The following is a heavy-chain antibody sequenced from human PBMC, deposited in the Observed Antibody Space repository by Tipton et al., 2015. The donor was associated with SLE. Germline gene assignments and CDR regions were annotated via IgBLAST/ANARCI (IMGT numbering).Heavy chain of an antibody. CDR1: GFTFDDYA. V-gene: IGHV3-9*01. CDR2: ISWNSGSI. D-gene: IGHD3-10*01. J-gene: IGHJ6*02. Sequence: SLRLSCAASGFTFDDYAMHWVRQALGKGLEGVSGISWNSGSIGYADSVKGRFTISRDNAKNSLYLQMNSLRAEDTALYYCAKFMVQRDKGYYSGRDVWGQGPTVTFSS. CDR3: AKFMVQRDKGYYSGRDV.